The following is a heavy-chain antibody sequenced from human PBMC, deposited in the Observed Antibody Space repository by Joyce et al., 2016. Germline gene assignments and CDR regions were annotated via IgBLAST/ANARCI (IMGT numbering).Heavy chain of an antibody. Sequence: QVQLVQSGAEVKKPGASVKVSCKASGYTFTAYHIHWVRQAPGQGLEWMGRINSNTGGTNYAQKFQGRVTMTRDMSINTAYMERSRLRSDDTAVYYCARDVEGYSSGWYLFYWGQGTLVTVSS. CDR2: INSNTGGT. CDR3: ARDVEGYSSGWYLFY. D-gene: IGHD6-19*01. J-gene: IGHJ1*01. V-gene: IGHV1-2*06. CDR1: GYTFTAYH.